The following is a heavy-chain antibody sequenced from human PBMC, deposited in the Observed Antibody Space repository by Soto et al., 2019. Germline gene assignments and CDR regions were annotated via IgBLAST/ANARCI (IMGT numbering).Heavy chain of an antibody. Sequence: GGSLRLSCSASGFTFSSYAMHWVRQAPGKGLEYVSAISSNGGSTYYADSVKGRFTISRDNSKNTLYLQMSSLRAEDTAVYYCGKGPRGKRCWQGIQQLHYGMDVWGRGTPVTVYS. CDR1: GFTFSSYA. V-gene: IGHV3-64D*06. CDR2: ISSNGGST. D-gene: IGHD1-1*01. J-gene: IGHJ6*02. CDR3: GKGPRGKRCWQGIQQLHYGMDV.